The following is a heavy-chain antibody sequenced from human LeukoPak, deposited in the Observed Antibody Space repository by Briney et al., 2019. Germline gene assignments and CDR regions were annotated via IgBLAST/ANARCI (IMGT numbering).Heavy chain of an antibody. J-gene: IGHJ5*02. V-gene: IGHV4-31*03. CDR2: IYYSGST. CDR1: GGSISSGGYY. D-gene: IGHD2-2*01. Sequence: PSETLSLTCTVSGGSISSGGYYWSWIRQHPGKGLEWIGYIYYSGSTYYNPSLKSRVTISVDTSKNQFSLKLSSVTAADTAVYYCARARRYCSSTSCYPTRFDPWGQGTLVTVSS. CDR3: ARARRYCSSTSCYPTRFDP.